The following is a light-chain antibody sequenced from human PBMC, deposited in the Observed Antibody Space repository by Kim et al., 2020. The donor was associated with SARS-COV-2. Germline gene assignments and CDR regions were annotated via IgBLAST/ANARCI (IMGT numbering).Light chain of an antibody. CDR2: DVT. CDR3: SSYTTSTTWV. CDR1: NSDIGGHNS. J-gene: IGLJ3*02. Sequence: GQPITISCTGTNSDIGGHNSASWYQQYPGTAPKLLIYDVTRRASGISNRFSGSKSGNTASLTITGLQTEDEADYYRSSYTTSTTWVFGGGTQLTVL. V-gene: IGLV2-14*03.